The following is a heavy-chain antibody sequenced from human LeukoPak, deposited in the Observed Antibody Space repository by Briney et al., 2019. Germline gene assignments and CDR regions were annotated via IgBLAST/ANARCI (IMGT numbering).Heavy chain of an antibody. D-gene: IGHD1-26*01. CDR1: GFTFSNAW. J-gene: IGHJ3*02. CDR3: TTFSGSYFDDAFDI. V-gene: IGHV3-15*01. Sequence: GGSLRLSCAASGFTFSNAWMSWVRQAPGKGLEWVGRIKSKTDGGTTDYAAPVKGRFTISRDDSKNTLYLQMNSLKTEDTAVYYCTTFSGSYFDDAFDIWGQGTMVTVSS. CDR2: IKSKTDGGTT.